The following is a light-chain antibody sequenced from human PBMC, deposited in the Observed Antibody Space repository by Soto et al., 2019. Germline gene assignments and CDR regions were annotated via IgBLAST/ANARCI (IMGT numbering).Light chain of an antibody. J-gene: IGKJ5*01. CDR1: QSISTY. V-gene: IGKV1-39*01. Sequence: DIQMTQSPSSLSASVGGTVTITCRASQSISTYLTWYQQKPGKAPKLLIYAASILQSGVPSRFSGGGSGTDFTLTINSLQPEDFATYYCQQSYSSPITFGQGTRLEIK. CDR3: QQSYSSPIT. CDR2: AAS.